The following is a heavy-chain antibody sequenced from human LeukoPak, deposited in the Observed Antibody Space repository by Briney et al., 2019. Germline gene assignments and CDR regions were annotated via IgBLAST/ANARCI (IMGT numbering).Heavy chain of an antibody. J-gene: IGHJ4*02. Sequence: GASVKVSSEASVYTFTGYFMHCVRQAPGQRLEWMGQINPNSSGTTYAQKFQGRVTMTRDTSISTAYMELSRLRSDDTAVYYYARDHGRDGYFDYWGQGTLVTVSS. CDR2: INPNSSGT. CDR3: ARDHGRDGYFDY. D-gene: IGHD5-24*01. CDR1: VYTFTGYF. V-gene: IGHV1-2*06.